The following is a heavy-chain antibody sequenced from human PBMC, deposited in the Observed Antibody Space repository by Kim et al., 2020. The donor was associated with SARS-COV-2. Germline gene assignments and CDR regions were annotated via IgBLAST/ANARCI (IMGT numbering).Heavy chain of an antibody. Sequence: SETLSLTCTVSGGSISGYHWSWIRQSPGRGLEWIGYIYYSGNTNYSPSLKSRVTISIDTSKNQFSLKLRSVTVADTAVYYCARGAYDDVWASYRFVYWGQGTLVTVSS. J-gene: IGHJ4*02. CDR2: IYYSGNT. D-gene: IGHD3-16*02. CDR3: ARGAYDDVWASYRFVY. CDR1: GGSISGYH. V-gene: IGHV4-59*01.